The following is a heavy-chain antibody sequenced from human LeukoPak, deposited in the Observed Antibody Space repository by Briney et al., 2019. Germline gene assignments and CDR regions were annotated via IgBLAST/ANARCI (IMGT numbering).Heavy chain of an antibody. CDR3: IKSSGDWH. CDR2: ISTKTDGGTT. Sequence: GGSLRLSCTTSGFTFSHAWMTWVRQAPGKGLEWVGRISTKTDGGTTDYAVPVKGRFTISRDESKNTLYLQMNSLKTEDTAVYYCIKSSGDWHWGQGTLVTVSS. V-gene: IGHV3-15*01. J-gene: IGHJ4*02. CDR1: GFTFSHAW. D-gene: IGHD2-21*02.